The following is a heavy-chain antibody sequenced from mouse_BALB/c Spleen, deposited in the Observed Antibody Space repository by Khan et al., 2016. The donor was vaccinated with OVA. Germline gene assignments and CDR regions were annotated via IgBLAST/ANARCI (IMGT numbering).Heavy chain of an antibody. V-gene: IGHV1-26*01. D-gene: IGHD2-14*01. CDR2: VNPNTGNT. CDR1: GYSFTGYY. J-gene: IGHJ3*01. Sequence: EVQLQQSGPDLVKPGASVKMSCKASGYSFTGYYMNWVKQSHGKSLECIGRVNPNTGNTNYNQKFRGKAILNVDTSSSTAYMELRSLTSEDSAVYYCARGYDFFAYWGQGTLVTVSA. CDR3: ARGYDFFAY.